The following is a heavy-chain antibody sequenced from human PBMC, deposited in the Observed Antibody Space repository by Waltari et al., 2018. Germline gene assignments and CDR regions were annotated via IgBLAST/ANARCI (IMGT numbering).Heavy chain of an antibody. CDR2: VIAYNGNR. Sequence: QVQLVQSGAEVKKPGASVKVSCKASGYTFTSYGISWVRQAPGQGLEWVGWVIAYNGNRNYAQKIQGRVTMTTDTSTSTAYMELRSLRSDDTAVYYCARDHVPRGGEQTNWFDPWGQGTLVTVSS. D-gene: IGHD3-16*01. V-gene: IGHV1-18*01. CDR3: ARDHVPRGGEQTNWFDP. J-gene: IGHJ5*02. CDR1: GYTFTSYG.